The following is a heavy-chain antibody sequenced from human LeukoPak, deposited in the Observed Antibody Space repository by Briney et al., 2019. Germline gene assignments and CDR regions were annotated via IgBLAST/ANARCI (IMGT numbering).Heavy chain of an antibody. CDR3: ARLRVQELLQEGFDI. Sequence: SETLSLTCTVSGGSISSSSYYWGRIRQPPGKELVWIGSIYYSGSTHYSPSLKSRVTISVDTSKIQFSLKLSSVTAADTAVYYCARLRVQELLQEGFDIWGQGTMVNGSS. CDR2: IYYSGST. CDR1: GGSISSSSYY. V-gene: IGHV4-39*01. J-gene: IGHJ3*02. D-gene: IGHD3-10*01.